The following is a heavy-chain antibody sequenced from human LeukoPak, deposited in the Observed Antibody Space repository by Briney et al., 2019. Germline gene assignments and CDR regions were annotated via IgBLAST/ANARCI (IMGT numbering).Heavy chain of an antibody. CDR3: ARYSSGWNDAFDI. V-gene: IGHV1-69*13. CDR1: RGTFSSYA. J-gene: IGHJ3*02. Sequence: ASVNVSCKASRGTFSSYAISWVRQAPGQGLEWMGGIIPIFGTANYAQKFQGRVTITADESTSTAYMELSSLRSEDTAVYYCARYSSGWNDAFDIWGQPRMVTVSS. D-gene: IGHD6-19*01. CDR2: IIPIFGTA.